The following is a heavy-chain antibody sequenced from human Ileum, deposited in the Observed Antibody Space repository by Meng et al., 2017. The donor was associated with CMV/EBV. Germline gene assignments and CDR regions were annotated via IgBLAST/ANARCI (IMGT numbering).Heavy chain of an antibody. CDR1: GFSFNNYF. J-gene: IGHJ2*01. V-gene: IGHV3-23*01. CDR2: IGGSGDKT. Sequence: CAASGFSFNNYFMSWVRQAPGKGLDWVSAIGGSGDKTYYAPSVKGRFTISRDNSENTLYLQINSLRAEDTARYYCAKGLFDTYWYFDLWGRGTLVTVSS. CDR3: AKGLFDTYWYFDL. D-gene: IGHD3-9*01.